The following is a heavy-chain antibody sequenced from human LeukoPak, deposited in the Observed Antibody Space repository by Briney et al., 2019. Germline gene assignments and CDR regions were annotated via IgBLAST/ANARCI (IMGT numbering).Heavy chain of an antibody. J-gene: IGHJ5*02. Sequence: GGSLRLSCAASGFIFNNYAMSWVRQAPGKGLEWVSFIYNDGNTYYADSMKGRFSISRDSSRNTLYLQMNSLRVEDTAVYYCAGDTHSSNWYDHWGQGTLVTVSS. CDR1: GFIFNNYA. V-gene: IGHV3-23*03. CDR2: IYNDGNT. D-gene: IGHD6-13*01. CDR3: AGDTHSSNWYDH.